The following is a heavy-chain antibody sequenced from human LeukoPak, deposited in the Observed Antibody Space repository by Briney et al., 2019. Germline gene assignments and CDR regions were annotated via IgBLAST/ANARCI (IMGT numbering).Heavy chain of an antibody. J-gene: IGHJ4*02. CDR1: GFTFSSYA. CDR2: ISSDGGST. D-gene: IGHD2-2*01. V-gene: IGHV3-64*02. Sequence: GGSLRLSWAASGFTFSSYAMHWVRQAPGKGLEYVSAISSDGGSTYYADSVKGRFTISRDNAKNTLYLQMNGLRAEDTAVYYCARDLVVTSAYWGQGTLVTVSS. CDR3: ARDLVVTSAY.